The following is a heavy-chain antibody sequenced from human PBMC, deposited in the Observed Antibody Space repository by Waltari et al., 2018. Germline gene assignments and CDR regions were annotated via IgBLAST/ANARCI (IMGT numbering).Heavy chain of an antibody. V-gene: IGHV3-7*03. J-gene: IGHJ3*01. CDR3: HTDGVGLSSFGTLPSPVDL. CDR1: GFSLSSYW. Sequence: EVQLAESGGGLVQPGGSLRLYCVVSGFSLSSYWMSWVRKAPGKGLELVTNIKQYGTETYYIDSVKGRFTISSDHSENTLYMQMNRLKAEDTAVYYCHTDGVGLSSFGTLPSPVDLWGPGTMVTVSS. CDR2: IKQYGTET. D-gene: IGHD3-3*01.